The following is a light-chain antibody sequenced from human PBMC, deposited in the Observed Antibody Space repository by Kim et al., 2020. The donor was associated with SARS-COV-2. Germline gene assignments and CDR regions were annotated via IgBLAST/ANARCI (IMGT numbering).Light chain of an antibody. CDR3: QQYATLPLT. V-gene: IGKV3-20*01. Sequence: EIVLTQFPGTLSLSPGQEATLYCRASQSVSSNFLAWYQQKPGQAPRLLIDGASSRATGIPDRFSGSGSGTDFTLIISRLEPEDFAVYYCQQYATLPLTFGGGTKLEI. CDR2: GAS. CDR1: QSVSSNF. J-gene: IGKJ4*01.